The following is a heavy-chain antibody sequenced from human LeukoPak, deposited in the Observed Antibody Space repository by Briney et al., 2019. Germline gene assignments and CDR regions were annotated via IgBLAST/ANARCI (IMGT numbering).Heavy chain of an antibody. CDR3: ARGRRVVDGGYYFDC. J-gene: IGHJ4*02. Sequence: GGSLRLSCAASGFTFSSYSMNWVRQAPGKGLEWVSSISSSSSYIYYADSVKGRFTISRDNAKNSLYLQMNSLRAEDTAVYYCARGRRVVDGGYYFDCWGQGTLVTVSS. CDR1: GFTFSSYS. CDR2: ISSSSSYI. V-gene: IGHV3-21*01. D-gene: IGHD2-15*01.